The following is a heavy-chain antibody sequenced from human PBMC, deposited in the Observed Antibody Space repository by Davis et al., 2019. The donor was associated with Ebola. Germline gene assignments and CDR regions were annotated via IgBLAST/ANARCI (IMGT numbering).Heavy chain of an antibody. V-gene: IGHV3-33*01. J-gene: IGHJ6*02. D-gene: IGHD3-16*02. CDR3: AREGYDYIWGSYRYTVGSGMDV. CDR2: LWYDGSNK. Sequence: GESLKISCAASGFTFSSYGMHWVRQAPGKGLEWVAVLWYDGSNKYYADSVKGRFTISRDNSKNTLYLQMNSLRAEETAVYYCAREGYDYIWGSYRYTVGSGMDVWGQGTTVTVSS. CDR1: GFTFSSYG.